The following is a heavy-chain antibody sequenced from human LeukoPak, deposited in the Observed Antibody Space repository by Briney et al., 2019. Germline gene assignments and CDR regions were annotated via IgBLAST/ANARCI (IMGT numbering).Heavy chain of an antibody. CDR3: ARLGGYYDPFDY. D-gene: IGHD3-22*01. V-gene: IGHV4-4*09. J-gene: IGHJ4*02. Sequence: SETLSLTCTVSGGSISSYYWSWVRQPPGKGLEWIGYTYTSGITNYNPSLKSRVTMSEDTSKNQFSLKLSSVTAADTAVYYCARLGGYYDPFDYWGQGTLVTVSS. CDR2: TYTSGIT. CDR1: GGSISSYY.